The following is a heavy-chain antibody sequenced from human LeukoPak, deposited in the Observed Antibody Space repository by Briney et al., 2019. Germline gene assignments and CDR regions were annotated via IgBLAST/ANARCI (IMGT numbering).Heavy chain of an antibody. V-gene: IGHV1-2*02. J-gene: IGHJ4*02. CDR2: INPNSGGT. CDR3: VGGSRITMIPEIYYDY. Sequence: ASVKVSCKASGYTFTAYYMHWVRLAPGQGPEWVGWINPNSGGTNYALKFQGRVTMTRDTSINTAYMELSSLRADDTAVYYCVGGSRITMIPEIYYDYWGQGTLVTVSS. CDR1: GYTFTAYY. D-gene: IGHD3-22*01.